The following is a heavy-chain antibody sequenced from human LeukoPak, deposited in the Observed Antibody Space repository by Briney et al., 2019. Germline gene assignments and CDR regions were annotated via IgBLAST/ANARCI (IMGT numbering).Heavy chain of an antibody. J-gene: IGHJ4*02. V-gene: IGHV3-48*02. D-gene: IGHD2-21*01. CDR3: ARVWQSNSGVDY. CDR2: ISTTSTTM. Sequence: GGSLRLSCAAPGFTFSDYHINWVRQAPGKGLEWLSYISTTSTTMYYADSVKGRFAISRDNAKSSLYLQMNSLRDEDTAVYYCARVWQSNSGVDYWGQGTLVTVSS. CDR1: GFTFSDYH.